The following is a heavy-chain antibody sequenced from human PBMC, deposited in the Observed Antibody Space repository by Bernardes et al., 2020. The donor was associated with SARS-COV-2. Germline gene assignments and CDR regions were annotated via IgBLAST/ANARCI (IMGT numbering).Heavy chain of an antibody. J-gene: IGHJ4*02. Sequence: GGSLRLSCAASGVTFSSNNAWMTWVRQAPGKGLEWVGRIKSNADGGTTDYAAPVKGRFTISRDDSKNTLYVQMNSLKIEDTAVYYCTTDSGRVGDSRTDWGQGTLVTVSS. CDR1: GVTFSSNNAW. D-gene: IGHD1-26*01. CDR3: TTDSGRVGDSRTD. V-gene: IGHV3-15*01. CDR2: IKSNADGGTT.